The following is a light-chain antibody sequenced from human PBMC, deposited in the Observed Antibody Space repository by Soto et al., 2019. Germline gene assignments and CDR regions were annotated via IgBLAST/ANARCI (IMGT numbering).Light chain of an antibody. CDR3: QQYSSYPWT. CDR2: KTS. CDR1: QSISTL. Sequence: DIQMTQSPSTLSGSVGDRVAITCRASQSISTLLAWYQQKPGKAPNLLIYKTSVLESGVPSRFSGSGSGTEFTLPISSLQPDDFAPYYCQQYSSYPWTFGQGTKVEIK. V-gene: IGKV1-5*03. J-gene: IGKJ1*01.